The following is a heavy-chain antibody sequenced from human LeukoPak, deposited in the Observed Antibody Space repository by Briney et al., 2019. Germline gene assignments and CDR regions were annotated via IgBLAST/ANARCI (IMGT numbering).Heavy chain of an antibody. CDR2: ISSNGGST. V-gene: IGHV3-64D*06. Sequence: GGSLRLSCSASGFTFSRYAMHWVRQAPGKGLEYVSAISSNGGSTYYADSVKGRFTISRDNSRDTLHLQMSSLRVEDTAVYYCVKDSSSGSYFDYWGQGTLVTVSS. CDR1: GFTFSRYA. D-gene: IGHD3-10*01. J-gene: IGHJ4*02. CDR3: VKDSSSGSYFDY.